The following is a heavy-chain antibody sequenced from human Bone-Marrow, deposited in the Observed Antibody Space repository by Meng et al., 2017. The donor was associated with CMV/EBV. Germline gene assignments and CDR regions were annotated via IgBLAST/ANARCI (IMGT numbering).Heavy chain of an antibody. J-gene: IGHJ4*02. CDR1: GYAFRGHY. V-gene: IGHV1-2*02. Sequence: ASVKVSCKTSGYAFRGHYIHWVRQAPGQGLEWMGWINPDIGDTNYAQKFQGRVTMTRDTSINTAYMDLTRLKSDDTAVYYRARDLGFLEWLSLIDWGQGMLVTVSS. D-gene: IGHD3-3*01. CDR3: ARDLGFLEWLSLID. CDR2: INPDIGDT.